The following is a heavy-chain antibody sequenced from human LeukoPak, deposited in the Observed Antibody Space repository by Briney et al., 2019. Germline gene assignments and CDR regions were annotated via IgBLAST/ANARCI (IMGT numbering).Heavy chain of an antibody. CDR2: IRYDGSNK. CDR3: AKAPSIWPLHYYYMDV. CDR1: GFTFSSYG. V-gene: IGHV3-30*02. J-gene: IGHJ6*03. Sequence: PGGSLRLSCAASGFTFSSYGMHWVRQAPGKGLEWVAFIRYDGSNKYYADSVKGRFTISRDNSKNTLYLQMNSLRAEDTAVYYCAKAPSIWPLHYYYMDVWGKGTTVTISS. D-gene: IGHD2-2*02.